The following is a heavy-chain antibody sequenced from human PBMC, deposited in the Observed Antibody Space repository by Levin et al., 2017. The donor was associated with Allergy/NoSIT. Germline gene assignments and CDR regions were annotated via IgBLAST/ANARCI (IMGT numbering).Heavy chain of an antibody. CDR1: GGSISSSY. V-gene: IGHV4-59*01. D-gene: IGHD3-16*01. J-gene: IGHJ6*02. CDR2: IYYSGST. Sequence: SQTLSLTCTVSGGSISSSYWSWIRQPPGKGLEWIGYIYYSGSTNYNPSPKSRVTISVDTSKNQFSLKLSAVTAADTAVYYCAREGGHGMDVWGQGTTVTVAS. CDR3: AREGGHGMDV.